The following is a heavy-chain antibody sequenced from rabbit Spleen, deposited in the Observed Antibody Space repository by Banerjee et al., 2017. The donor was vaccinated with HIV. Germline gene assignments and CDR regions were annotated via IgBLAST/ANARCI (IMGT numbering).Heavy chain of an antibody. V-gene: IGHV1S45*01. D-gene: IGHD4-2*01. J-gene: IGHJ4*01. CDR3: TRDAAGREDFNL. CDR2: IYAGSSTT. CDR1: GFSFSSGYY. Sequence: QEQLVESGGGLVKPGASLTLTCTASGFSFSSGYYMCWVRQAPGKGLEWIGCIYAGSSTTYYASWAKGRFTISKTSSTTVTLQMTSLTAADTATYFCTRDAAGREDFNLWGPGTLVTVS.